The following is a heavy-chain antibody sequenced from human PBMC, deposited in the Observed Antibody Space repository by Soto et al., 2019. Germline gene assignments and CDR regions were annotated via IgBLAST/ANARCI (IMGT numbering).Heavy chain of an antibody. J-gene: IGHJ4*02. V-gene: IGHV3-33*08. D-gene: IGHD3-22*01. CDR2: IWYDGSNE. Sequence: GGSLRLCCAASGFTFSSYARHWVRQPTGKGLEWVPVIWYDGSNEYYADSVKGRFTISRDNSKNTLSLQMNSLRAEDTDVYYCARGLDSSGYYSRNYFDYWGQGTLVTVSS. CDR3: ARGLDSSGYYSRNYFDY. CDR1: GFTFSSYA.